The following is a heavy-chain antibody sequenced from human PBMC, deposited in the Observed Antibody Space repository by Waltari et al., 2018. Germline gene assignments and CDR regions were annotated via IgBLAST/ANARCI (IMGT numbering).Heavy chain of an antibody. D-gene: IGHD3-10*01. CDR3: TRGFASGIHYY. J-gene: IGHJ4*02. Sequence: EVQLLASGGGLVQPGGSRGLSCAAPGFTFSSYRITWVRQAPGKGLECVSYISKTITTIHYADSVKGRFTISRDNAKNSVYLQMNSLRDEDTAMYYCTRGFASGIHYYWGQGTLVTVSS. CDR1: GFTFSSYR. CDR2: ISKTITTI. V-gene: IGHV3-48*02.